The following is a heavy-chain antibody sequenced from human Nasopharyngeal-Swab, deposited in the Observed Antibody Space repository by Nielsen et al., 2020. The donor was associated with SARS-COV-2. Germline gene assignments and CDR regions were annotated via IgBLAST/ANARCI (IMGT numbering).Heavy chain of an antibody. CDR2: IYSGGST. Sequence: GESLKISCAASGFTVSSNYMSWVHQAPGKGLEWVSVIYSGGSTYYADSVKGRFTISRDNSKNTLYLQMNSLRAEDTAVYYCARLRWELLPDAFDIWGQGTMVTVSS. CDR3: ARLRWELLPDAFDI. D-gene: IGHD1-26*01. J-gene: IGHJ3*02. V-gene: IGHV3-66*01. CDR1: GFTVSSNY.